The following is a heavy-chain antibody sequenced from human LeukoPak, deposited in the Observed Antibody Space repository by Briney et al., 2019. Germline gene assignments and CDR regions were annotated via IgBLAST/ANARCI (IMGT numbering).Heavy chain of an antibody. CDR2: INHSGST. V-gene: IGHV4-39*07. Sequence: SETLSLTCTVSGGSISSSSYYWGWIRQPPGRGLEWIGEINHSGSTNYNPSLKSRVTMSVDTSKNQFSLKLSSVTAADTAVYYCARDSGSTVYWFFDLWGRGTLVSVFS. D-gene: IGHD4-17*01. J-gene: IGHJ2*01. CDR1: GGSISSSSYY. CDR3: ARDSGSTVYWFFDL.